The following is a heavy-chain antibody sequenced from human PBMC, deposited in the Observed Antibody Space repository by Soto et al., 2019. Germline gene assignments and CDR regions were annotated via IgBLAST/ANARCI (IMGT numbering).Heavy chain of an antibody. Sequence: QITLKESGPTLVRPTETLTLTCSFSGFSFSTTGMGVAWVRQPPGEALEWLALLYWADDKRYSPSLKSRLTNTAETSKNPVVLIMPRIDVVDTATYYCVRRHYYGSGRLDVHVWGQGITVTVSS. J-gene: IGHJ6*02. CDR1: GFSFSTTGMG. CDR2: LYWADDK. D-gene: IGHD3-10*01. CDR3: VRRHYYGSGRLDVHV. V-gene: IGHV2-5*02.